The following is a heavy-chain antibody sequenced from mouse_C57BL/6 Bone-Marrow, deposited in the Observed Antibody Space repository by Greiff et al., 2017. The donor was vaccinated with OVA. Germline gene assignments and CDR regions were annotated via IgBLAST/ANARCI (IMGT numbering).Heavy chain of an antibody. CDR1: GYTFTSYW. CDR3: ATYEFITTVVPYYFDY. CDR2: IHPSDSDT. Sequence: VQLQQSGAELVKPGASVKVSCKASGYTFTSYWMHWVKQRPGQGLEWIGRIHPSDSDTNYNQKFKGKATLTVDKSSSTAYMQLSSLTSEDSAVYYCATYEFITTVVPYYFDYWGQGTTLTVSS. D-gene: IGHD1-1*01. V-gene: IGHV1-74*01. J-gene: IGHJ2*01.